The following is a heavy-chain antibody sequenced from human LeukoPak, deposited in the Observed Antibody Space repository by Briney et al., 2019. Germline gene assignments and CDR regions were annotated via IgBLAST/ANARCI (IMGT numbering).Heavy chain of an antibody. CDR3: AKGGGGVLAS. CDR2: ISGSGGST. V-gene: IGHV3-23*01. D-gene: IGHD3-16*01. Sequence: GGTLRLSCAASGFTSSSYGMSWVRQAPGKGLEWVSAISGSGGSTYYADSVKGRFTISRDNSKNTLYLQMNSLRAEDTAVYYCAKGGGGVLASWGQGTLVTVSS. CDR1: GFTSSSYG. J-gene: IGHJ4*02.